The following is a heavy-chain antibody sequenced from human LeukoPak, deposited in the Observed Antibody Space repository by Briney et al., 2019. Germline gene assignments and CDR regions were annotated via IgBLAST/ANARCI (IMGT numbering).Heavy chain of an antibody. CDR2: ISSSGSTI. J-gene: IGHJ4*02. CDR1: GFTFSSYE. D-gene: IGHD3-22*01. Sequence: GGSLRLSCAASGFTFSSYEMNWVRQAPGKGLEWVSYISSSGSTIYYADSVKGRFTISRDNAKNSLYLQMNSLRAEDTAVYYCASPYYYDSSGYGGFFDYWGQGTLVTVSS. V-gene: IGHV3-48*03. CDR3: ASPYYYDSSGYGGFFDY.